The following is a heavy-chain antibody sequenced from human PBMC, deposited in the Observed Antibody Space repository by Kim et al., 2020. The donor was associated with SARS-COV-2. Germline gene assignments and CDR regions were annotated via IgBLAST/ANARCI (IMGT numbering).Heavy chain of an antibody. V-gene: IGHV3-9*01. CDR3: AKEVDTMVRGAIDY. Sequence: ADSVKGRFTISRDNAKNSLYLQMNSLRAEDTALYYCAKEVDTMVRGAIDYWGQGTLVTVSS. J-gene: IGHJ4*02. D-gene: IGHD3-10*01.